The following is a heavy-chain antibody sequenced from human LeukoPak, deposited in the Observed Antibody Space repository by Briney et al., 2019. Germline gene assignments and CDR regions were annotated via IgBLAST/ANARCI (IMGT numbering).Heavy chain of an antibody. V-gene: IGHV4-4*02. CDR1: GDSISSNEW. J-gene: IGHJ4*02. CDR2: VFHSGST. D-gene: IGHD6-19*01. CDR3: ARDLAVAGTNYFDF. Sequence: SETLSLTCSVSGDSISSNEWRSWLRQPPGKGLEWIGEVFHSGSTNFNPSLKSRVTISIDKSKNQFSLEVTSVPAADTAIYYCARDLAVAGTNYFDFWGQGVLVTVSS.